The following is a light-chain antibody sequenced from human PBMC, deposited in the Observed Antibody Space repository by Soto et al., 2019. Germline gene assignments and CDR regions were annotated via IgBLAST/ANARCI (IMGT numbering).Light chain of an antibody. CDR3: QQYNNWPPWT. V-gene: IGKV3-15*01. CDR2: GVS. J-gene: IGKJ1*01. CDR1: QSVGSD. Sequence: EMVLTQSQGTLSLPPGEGVSLSCRASQSVGSDLAWYQQRPGQAPRLLIYGVSSRAPGIPARFSGSESGTEFTLTISRPQSEDFAVYHCQQYNNWPPWTYGLGTQVDNK.